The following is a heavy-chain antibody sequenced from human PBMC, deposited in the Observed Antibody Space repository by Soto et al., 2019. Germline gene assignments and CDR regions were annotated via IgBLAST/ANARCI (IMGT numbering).Heavy chain of an antibody. V-gene: IGHV4-31*03. CDR3: ARARGYVDSYLSGFNH. CDR1: CDSISSGCYY. CDR2: IYYSGST. D-gene: IGHD1-26*01. Sequence: SLSLPCTVSCDSISSGCYYWSWIRQHPGKGLEWIGYIYYSGSTDYNPSLKSRLTISIDTSKNQFSLKLSSVTAADTAVYYCARARGYVDSYLSGFNHWGQGTLVTVSS. J-gene: IGHJ4*02.